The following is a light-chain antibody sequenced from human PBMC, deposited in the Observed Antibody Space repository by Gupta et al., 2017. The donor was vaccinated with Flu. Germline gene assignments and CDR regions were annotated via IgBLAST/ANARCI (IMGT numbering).Light chain of an antibody. CDR3: QQDDSTPIT. V-gene: IGKV4-1*01. CDR2: WAS. Sequence: DIVMTQSPDSLAVSLGERATINCKSSQSVLYSSNNKNYLAWYQQKAGQPPKLLIYWASTRESGVPDRFSGSGSGTDFTLTISSLQAEDVAVYYCQQDDSTPITFGGGTKVEIK. CDR1: QSVLYSSNNKNY. J-gene: IGKJ4*01.